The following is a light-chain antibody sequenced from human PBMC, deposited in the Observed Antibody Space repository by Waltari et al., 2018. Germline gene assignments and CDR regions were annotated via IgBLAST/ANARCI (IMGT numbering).Light chain of an antibody. CDR1: SGHSSYA. V-gene: IGLV4-69*01. CDR3: QTWGTGMV. CDR2: LNSDGSH. Sequence: QLVLTQSPSASASLGASVKLTCTLSSGHSSYAIAWHQQQPEKGPRFLMKLNSDGSHSKGDGITDRFSGSRSGAGRYLTVSSLQSEDEADDYCQTWGTGMVFGGGTKLTVL. J-gene: IGLJ3*02.